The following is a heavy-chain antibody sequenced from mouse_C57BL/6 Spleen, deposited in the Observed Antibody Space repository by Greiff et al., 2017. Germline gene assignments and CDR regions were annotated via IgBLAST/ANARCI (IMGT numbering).Heavy chain of an antibody. CDR1: GYTFTDYY. D-gene: IGHD2-1*01. J-gene: IGHJ3*01. CDR3: ARDGNYVAWFAY. CDR2: IYPGSGNT. V-gene: IGHV1-76*01. Sequence: VQLVESGAELVRPGASVKLSCKASGYTFTDYYINWVKQRPGQGLEWIARIYPGSGNTYYNEKFKGKATLTAEKSSSTAYMQLSSLTSEDSAVYFCARDGNYVAWFAYWGQRTLVTVSA.